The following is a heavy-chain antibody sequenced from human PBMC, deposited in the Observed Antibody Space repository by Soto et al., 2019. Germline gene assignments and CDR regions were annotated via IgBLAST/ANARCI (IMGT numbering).Heavy chain of an antibody. D-gene: IGHD6-13*01. CDR1: GFTFSSYV. CDR3: AKLGVRIATAGIDY. J-gene: IGHJ4*02. Sequence: WSLRLSCAASGFTFSSYVMYWVRQAPGKGLEWISAISPSGDNTYYTDSVEGRFAISRDNSKNTLDLLMNSLRVDDTAVYYCAKLGVRIATAGIDYWGQGTLVTVSS. V-gene: IGHV3-23*01. CDR2: ISPSGDNT.